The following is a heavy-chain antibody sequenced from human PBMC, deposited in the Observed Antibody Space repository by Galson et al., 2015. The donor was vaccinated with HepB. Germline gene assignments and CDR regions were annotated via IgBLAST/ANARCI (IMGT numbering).Heavy chain of an antibody. D-gene: IGHD6-13*01. J-gene: IGHJ4*02. Sequence: SVKVSCKASGYTFTDSAINWVRQAPGQGLEWMGRINTKTGNPTYAQGFTGRFVFSLDTSVTTAYLDISSLKAGDTAVYYCARASPVPIATAGTSDYWGQGTLVTVSS. CDR2: INTKTGNP. CDR3: ARASPVPIATAGTSDY. CDR1: GYTFTDSA. V-gene: IGHV7-4-1*02.